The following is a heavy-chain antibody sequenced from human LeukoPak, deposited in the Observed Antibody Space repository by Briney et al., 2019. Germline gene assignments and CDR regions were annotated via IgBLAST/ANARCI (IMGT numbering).Heavy chain of an antibody. Sequence: ASVKVSCKASGYTFTGYYMHWVRQAPRQGLEWMGWINPNSGGTNYAQKFQGRVTMTRDTSISTAYMEVTSLRSDDTAVYYCTRASPASLEFDYWGQGTLVTVSS. J-gene: IGHJ4*02. V-gene: IGHV1-2*02. CDR1: GYTFTGYY. D-gene: IGHD6-6*01. CDR2: INPNSGGT. CDR3: TRASPASLEFDY.